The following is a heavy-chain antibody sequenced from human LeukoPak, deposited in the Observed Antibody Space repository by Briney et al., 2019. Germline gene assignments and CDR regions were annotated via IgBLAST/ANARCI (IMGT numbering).Heavy chain of an antibody. D-gene: IGHD3-10*02. CDR1: GFTFSSYA. CDR3: AELGITMIGGV. CDR2: TSHDGSDK. V-gene: IGHV3-30*04. Sequence: PGGSLRLSCAASGFTFSSYALHWVRQAPGKGLEWVALTSHDGSDKYYADSVKGRFPISRDNSKNMLYLQMNSLRIEDTAVYYCAELGITMIGGVWGKGTTVTISS. J-gene: IGHJ6*04.